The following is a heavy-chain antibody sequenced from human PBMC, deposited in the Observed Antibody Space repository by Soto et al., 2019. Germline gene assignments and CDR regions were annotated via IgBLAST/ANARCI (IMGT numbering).Heavy chain of an antibody. CDR2: INAGNGNT. Sequence: ASVKVSCKASGYTFTSYAMHWVRQAPGQRLEWMGWINAGNGNTKYSQKFQGRVTITRDTSASTAYMELSSLRSEDTAVYYCARSMVRGTAPGWFDPWGQGTLVTVSS. CDR1: GYTFTSYA. D-gene: IGHD3-10*01. CDR3: ARSMVRGTAPGWFDP. V-gene: IGHV1-3*01. J-gene: IGHJ5*02.